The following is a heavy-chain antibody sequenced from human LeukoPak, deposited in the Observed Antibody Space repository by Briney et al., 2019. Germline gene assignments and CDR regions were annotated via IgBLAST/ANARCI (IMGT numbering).Heavy chain of an antibody. J-gene: IGHJ6*03. V-gene: IGHV4-34*01. Sequence: SETLSLNYAVYGESFSGYYWSWIRQPPGKGLEWIGEINHSGSTNYNPSLKSRVTISVDTSKNQFSLKLSSVTAADTAVYYCARGDIVVLPAARSFYYYMDVWFKGTTVTVSS. CDR2: INHSGST. CDR1: GESFSGYY. CDR3: ARGDIVVLPAARSFYYYMDV. D-gene: IGHD2-2*01.